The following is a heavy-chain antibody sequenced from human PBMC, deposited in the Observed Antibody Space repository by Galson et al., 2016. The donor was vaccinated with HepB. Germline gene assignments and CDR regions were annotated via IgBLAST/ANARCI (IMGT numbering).Heavy chain of an antibody. J-gene: IGHJ6*02. CDR1: NGSISNGDYY. V-gene: IGHV4-39*01. Sequence: ETLSLTCTVSNGSISNGDYYGGWIRQPPGKGLEWIGSVYYGGSNHYSPSLKSRVTIPLDTSKNQLSLNLSSVTAADTAVYYWVRQRRYYDFWSGSYMSDAMDVWGQGTTVTVSS. CDR2: VYYGGSN. D-gene: IGHD3-3*01. CDR3: VRQRRYYDFWSGSYMSDAMDV.